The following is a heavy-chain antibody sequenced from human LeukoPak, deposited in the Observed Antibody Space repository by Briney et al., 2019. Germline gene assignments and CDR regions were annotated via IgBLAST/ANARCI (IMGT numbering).Heavy chain of an antibody. CDR1: GFTFNSYG. J-gene: IGHJ4*02. D-gene: IGHD3-10*01. CDR3: ARGGGFDY. CDR2: MWYDGSNK. Sequence: SGGSLRLSCAASGFTFNSYGMHWVRQAPGKGLEWVAVMWYDGSNKYYADSVKGRFTISRDDSKNTLYLQMNSLRAGDTAVYYCARGGGFDYWGQGTLVTVSS. V-gene: IGHV3-33*01.